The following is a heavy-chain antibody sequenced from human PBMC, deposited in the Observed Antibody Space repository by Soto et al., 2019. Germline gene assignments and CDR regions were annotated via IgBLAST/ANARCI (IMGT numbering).Heavy chain of an antibody. J-gene: IGHJ3*02. D-gene: IGHD6-19*01. CDR2: ISGGGDNT. CDR1: GVTLSVYA. V-gene: IGHV3-23*01. Sequence: LSCAASGVTLSVYAVTVVRQATGKGLEWVSAISGGGDNTYYADSVKGRFTISRDNSKNTLYLEMNSLRAEDTAVYFCARDDSPNLANGWYDAFDIWGQGLMVTVSS. CDR3: ARDDSPNLANGWYDAFDI.